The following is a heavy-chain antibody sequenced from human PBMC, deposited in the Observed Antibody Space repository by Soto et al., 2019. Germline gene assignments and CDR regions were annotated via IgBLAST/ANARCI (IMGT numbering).Heavy chain of an antibody. Sequence: GGSLRLSCAASGFTFSDYAMHWVRQAPGKGLEWVAVASHDGRNTHYADSVKGRFTISRDSSKNTVSLEMTSLRAEDTAVYYCAKGGRQWLVTSDFNYWGQGALVTVSS. V-gene: IGHV3-30*18. CDR2: ASHDGRNT. CDR1: GFTFSDYA. CDR3: AKGGRQWLVTSDFNY. J-gene: IGHJ4*02. D-gene: IGHD6-19*01.